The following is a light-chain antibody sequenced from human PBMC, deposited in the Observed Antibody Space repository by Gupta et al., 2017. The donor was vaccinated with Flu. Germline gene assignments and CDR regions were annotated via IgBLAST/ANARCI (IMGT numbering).Light chain of an antibody. CDR2: DVS. Sequence: QSALTQPRSVSGSPGQSVTISCIGTSSDVGNYNYVSWYQQPPGQAPKLMIYDVSKRPSGVPDRFSGSKSGTTASLTISGLQAEDEADYYCCSHADGNNLYVFGSGTTVTVL. CDR3: CSHADGNNLYV. V-gene: IGLV2-11*01. CDR1: SSDVGNYNY. J-gene: IGLJ1*01.